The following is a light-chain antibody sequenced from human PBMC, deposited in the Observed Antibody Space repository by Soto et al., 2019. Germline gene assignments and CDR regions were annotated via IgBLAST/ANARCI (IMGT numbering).Light chain of an antibody. Sequence: EILLTLFPTTLSLSPVRRATLACRAGQSVSSSYLAGYQQKPGQAPTLXIYGASSRATGIPARFSGSGSATDFTPTISRLEPEDFAVYYCQQYGSSLTWTFGQGTKVDIK. CDR1: QSVSSSY. CDR3: QQYGSSLTWT. V-gene: IGKV3-20*01. CDR2: GAS. J-gene: IGKJ1*01.